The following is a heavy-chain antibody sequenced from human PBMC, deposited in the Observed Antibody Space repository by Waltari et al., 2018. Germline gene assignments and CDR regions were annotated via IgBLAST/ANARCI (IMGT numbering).Heavy chain of an antibody. CDR3: MREVKRGVAITSDF. J-gene: IGHJ4*02. V-gene: IGHV4-38-2*02. Sequence: QVQLHESGPGLVKPSGTLSVMCAVSNLSIRLGFYWGWIRQPPGKGLEWIGRIYQSGSTYYNPSFKRRVTISMDASRNRFSLRLTSVTAADTAVYYCMREVKRGVAITSDFWGQGTLVTVSS. CDR2: IYQSGST. CDR1: NLSIRLGFY. D-gene: IGHD3-16*01.